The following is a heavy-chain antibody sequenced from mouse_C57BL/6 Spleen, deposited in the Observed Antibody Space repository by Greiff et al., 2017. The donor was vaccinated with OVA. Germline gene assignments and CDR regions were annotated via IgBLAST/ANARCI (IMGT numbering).Heavy chain of an antibody. CDR3: ARDKGDYYAMDY. J-gene: IGHJ4*01. CDR2: ISDGGSYT. CDR1: GFTFSSYA. V-gene: IGHV5-4*01. Sequence: EVNVVESGGGLVKPGGSLKLSCAASGFTFSSYAMSWVRQTPEKRLEWVATISDGGSYTYYPDNVKGRFTISRDNAKNNLYLQMSHLKSEDTAMYYCARDKGDYYAMDYWGQGTSVTVSS.